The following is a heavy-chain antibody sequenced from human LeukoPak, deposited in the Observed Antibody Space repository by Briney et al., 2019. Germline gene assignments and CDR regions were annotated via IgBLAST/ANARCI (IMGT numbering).Heavy chain of an antibody. V-gene: IGHV4-59*01. J-gene: IGHJ6*02. CDR2: IYYSGST. Sequence: SETLSLTCTVSGGSIGGYYWSWIRRPPGKGLEWIGYIYYSGSTKHNPSLKSRVTISVDTSRTQFSLKVSSVTAADTAVYYCAREGTSSHRLDVWGQGTTVTVSS. CDR1: GGSIGGYY. D-gene: IGHD2-2*01. CDR3: AREGTSSHRLDV.